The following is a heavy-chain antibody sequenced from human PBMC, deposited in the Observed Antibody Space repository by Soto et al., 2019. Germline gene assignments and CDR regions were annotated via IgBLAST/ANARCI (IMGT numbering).Heavy chain of an antibody. V-gene: IGHV3-66*01. CDR2: ISSGGST. CDR3: AAYSHKGY. D-gene: IGHD3-16*01. CDR1: GFTVSNNY. Sequence: EEQLVESGGDLVQPGGSLRLSCAASGFTVSNNYMRWVRQAPGKGLEWVSLISSGGSTYYADSVKGSFTISRDSSKNTLDLQMNSRRAEDTAMYYCAAYSHKGYWGQGTLVSVSS. J-gene: IGHJ4*02.